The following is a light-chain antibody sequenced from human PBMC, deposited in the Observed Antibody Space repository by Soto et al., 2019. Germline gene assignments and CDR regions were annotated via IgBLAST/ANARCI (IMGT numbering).Light chain of an antibody. CDR3: QQYNNWPPRRT. V-gene: IGKV3-15*01. CDR2: GAS. Sequence: EIVMTQSPATLSVSPGERATLSCRASQSVSSNLAWYQQKPGQAPRLLIYGASTRATGIPARFSGSGSGTDFTLTISSLQSEDFAVYYCQQYNNWPPRRTFGQGTKVEIK. J-gene: IGKJ1*01. CDR1: QSVSSN.